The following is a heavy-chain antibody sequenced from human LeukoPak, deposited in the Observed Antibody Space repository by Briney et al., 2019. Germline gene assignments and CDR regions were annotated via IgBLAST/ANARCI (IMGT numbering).Heavy chain of an antibody. V-gene: IGHV3-30*14. J-gene: IGHJ5*02. D-gene: IGHD2-2*01. Sequence: GGSLRLSCAASGFTFSSYALHWVRQAPGKGLEWVAVISFDGSNKYYADSVKGRFTISRDNSKNTLYLQMNSLRAEDRAVYYCARDQYAFTPWGQGTLVTVSS. CDR2: ISFDGSNK. CDR3: ARDQYAFTP. CDR1: GFTFSSYA.